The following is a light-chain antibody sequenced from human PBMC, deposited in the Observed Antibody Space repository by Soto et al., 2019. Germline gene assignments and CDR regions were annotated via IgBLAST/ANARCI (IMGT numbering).Light chain of an antibody. CDR1: QSVSSY. V-gene: IGKV3-11*01. Sequence: EIVLTQSPSTLSLSAGERATLSWRASQSVSSYLLWYQQKPGQTPRLPIYDASNRATGIPARFSGSGSETDFNLTISSLETEDFAVYYCQHRMNWPLTFGQGTRLEIK. CDR2: DAS. J-gene: IGKJ5*01. CDR3: QHRMNWPLT.